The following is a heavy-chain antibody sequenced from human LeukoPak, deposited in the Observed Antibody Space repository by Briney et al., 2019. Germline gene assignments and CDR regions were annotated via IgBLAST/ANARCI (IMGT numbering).Heavy chain of an antibody. J-gene: IGHJ4*02. CDR3: ARYCGGDCYSMGPDY. CDR1: GGSISSGGYY. Sequence: TLSLTCTVAGGSISSGGYYWSWIRQHPGKGLEWSGNIYYSGSTYYNPSLKSRVTISVDTSKNQFSLKLSSVTAADTAVYYCARYCGGDCYSMGPDYWGQGTLVTVSS. V-gene: IGHV4-31*03. CDR2: IYYSGST. D-gene: IGHD2-21*02.